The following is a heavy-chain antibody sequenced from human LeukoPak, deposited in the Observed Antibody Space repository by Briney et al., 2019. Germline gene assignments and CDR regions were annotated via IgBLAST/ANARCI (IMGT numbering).Heavy chain of an antibody. CDR1: GGSISSSSYY. CDR2: IYYSGST. Sequence: SETLSLTCTVSGGSISSSSYYRGWIRQPPGKGLEWIGSIYYSGSTYYNPSLKSRVTISVDTSKNQLSLKLSSVTAADTAVYYCARRGDGYNSPRFDYWGQGTLVTVSS. D-gene: IGHD5-24*01. J-gene: IGHJ4*02. V-gene: IGHV4-39*01. CDR3: ARRGDGYNSPRFDY.